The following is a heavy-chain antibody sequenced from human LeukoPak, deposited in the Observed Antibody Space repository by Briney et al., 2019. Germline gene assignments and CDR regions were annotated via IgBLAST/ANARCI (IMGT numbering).Heavy chain of an antibody. CDR2: IYTSGST. V-gene: IGHV4-61*02. D-gene: IGHD1-26*01. J-gene: IGHJ3*02. CDR1: GGSISSGSYY. Sequence: PSETLSLTCTVSGGSISSGSYYWSWIRQPAGKGLEWIGRIYTSGSTNYNPSLKSRVTISVDTSKNQFSLKLSSVTAADTAAYYCARFYRGKYSGSGIDAFDIWGQGTMVTVSS. CDR3: ARFYRGKYSGSGIDAFDI.